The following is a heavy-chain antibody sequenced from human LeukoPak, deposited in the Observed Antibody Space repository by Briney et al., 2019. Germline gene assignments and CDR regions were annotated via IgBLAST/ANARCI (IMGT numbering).Heavy chain of an antibody. V-gene: IGHV3-7*01. D-gene: IGHD5-12*01. CDR1: GFTFSSYA. CDR3: ASNSGYDPY. Sequence: PGGSLRLSCAASGFTFSSYAMNWVRQAPGRGLEWVANIKQDGSEKYYVDSVKGRFTISRDNAKNSLYLQMNSLRAEDTAVYYCASNSGYDPYWGQGTLVTVSS. CDR2: IKQDGSEK. J-gene: IGHJ4*02.